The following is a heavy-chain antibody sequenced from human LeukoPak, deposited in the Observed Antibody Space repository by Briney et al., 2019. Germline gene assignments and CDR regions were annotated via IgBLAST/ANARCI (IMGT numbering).Heavy chain of an antibody. CDR2: ISGSGGST. CDR3: AKGPTWIRGGY. D-gene: IGHD5-12*01. CDR1: GFTFSSYA. Sequence: GGSLRLSCAASGFTFSSYAMSWVRQAPGRGLEWVSAISGSGGSTYYADSVKGRFTISRDNSKNTLYLQMNSLRAEDTAVYYCAKGPTWIRGGYRGQGTLVTVSS. J-gene: IGHJ4*02. V-gene: IGHV3-23*01.